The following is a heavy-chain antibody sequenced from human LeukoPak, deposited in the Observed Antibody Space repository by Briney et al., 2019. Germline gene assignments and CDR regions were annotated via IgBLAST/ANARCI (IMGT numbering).Heavy chain of an antibody. D-gene: IGHD3-3*01. CDR2: IYYSGST. Sequence: PSETLSLTCTVSGGXINSYYWSWIRQPPGKGLEWIGYIYYSGSTNYNPSLKSRVTISVDTPKNQFSLKLSSVTAADTAVYYCARHGVGTISYPHFDYWGQGTLVTVSS. CDR3: ARHGVGTISYPHFDY. J-gene: IGHJ4*02. CDR1: GGXINSYY. V-gene: IGHV4-59*08.